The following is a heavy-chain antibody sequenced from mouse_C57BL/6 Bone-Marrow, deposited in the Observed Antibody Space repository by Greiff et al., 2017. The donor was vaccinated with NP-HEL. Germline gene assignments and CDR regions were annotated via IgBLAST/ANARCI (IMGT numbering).Heavy chain of an antibody. CDR1: GYTFTSYW. CDR2: IDPSDSYT. Sequence: QVQLQQPGAELVKPGASVKLSCKASGYTFTSYWMQWVNQRPGQGLEWIGEIDPSDSYTNYNQKFKGKATLTVDTSSSTAYMQLSSLTSEDSAVYYCARDYGSSYGGYWGQGTTLTVSS. V-gene: IGHV1-50*01. CDR3: ARDYGSSYGGY. D-gene: IGHD1-1*01. J-gene: IGHJ2*01.